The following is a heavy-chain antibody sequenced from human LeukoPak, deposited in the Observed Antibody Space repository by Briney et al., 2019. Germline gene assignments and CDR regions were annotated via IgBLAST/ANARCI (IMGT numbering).Heavy chain of an antibody. D-gene: IGHD6-6*01. V-gene: IGHV5-51*01. J-gene: IGHJ4*02. CDR1: GYICTSDW. Sequence: GESLKISCKGAGYICTSDWIGGVRQMPGKGLEWMGIIYPVDSDTRYSPSFQGQVTISAEKSSSTAYQQRSSLKASDTAMSYCARQRSSSTRFVDYWGQGTLVTVSS. CDR3: ARQRSSSTRFVDY. CDR2: IYPVDSDT.